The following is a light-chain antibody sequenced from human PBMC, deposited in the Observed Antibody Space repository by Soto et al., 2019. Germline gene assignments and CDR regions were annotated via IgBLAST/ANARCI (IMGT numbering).Light chain of an antibody. J-gene: IGKJ5*01. V-gene: IGKV3-11*01. Sequence: LTQSPATLSLSPGERATLSCRASQSVSTYLAWYQQKPGQAPRLFIYDASNRATGIPARFSGSGSGTDFTLTISSLEPEDFAVYYCQQRSKWPITFGQGTRLEIK. CDR3: QQRSKWPIT. CDR1: QSVSTY. CDR2: DAS.